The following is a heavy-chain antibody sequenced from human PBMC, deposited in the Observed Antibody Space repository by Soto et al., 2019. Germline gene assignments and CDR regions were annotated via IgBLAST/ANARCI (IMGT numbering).Heavy chain of an antibody. Sequence: HLQLQESGPGLVKPSETLSLTCTVSGGSISSSTSYWGWIRQPPGKGLEWIATIHYSGSTYYNPSLKSRVNISVETSTTQFSLQLSSVTATDTAVYYCARWLSIVVPVAAFDYWGQGALVTVSS. V-gene: IGHV4-39*01. CDR2: IHYSGST. D-gene: IGHD2-2*01. CDR3: ARWLSIVVPVAAFDY. CDR1: GGSISSSTSY. J-gene: IGHJ4*02.